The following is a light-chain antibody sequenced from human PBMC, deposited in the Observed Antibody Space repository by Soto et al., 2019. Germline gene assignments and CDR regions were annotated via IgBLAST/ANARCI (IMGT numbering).Light chain of an antibody. Sequence: DIQMTPSPSSLSSAVGDRVPITCRSSQSIISDVNWYHQKPGKAPKLLLYAASSLQSGVPSRFSGNGSGTDFTLTISSLQPEDFATYYCQQSYSTPPTFGQGTRLEIK. CDR3: QQSYSTPPT. V-gene: IGKV1-39*01. CDR1: QSIISD. J-gene: IGKJ5*01. CDR2: AAS.